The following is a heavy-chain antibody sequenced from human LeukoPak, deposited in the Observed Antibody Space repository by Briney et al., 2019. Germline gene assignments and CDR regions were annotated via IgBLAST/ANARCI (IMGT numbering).Heavy chain of an antibody. Sequence: GGSLRLSCSASGFTFSSYWMSWVRQTTGKGLECVAKIREDGNEKFYVDSVKGRFTISRDNAKNSVYLQMNSLRVEDTAVYFCARDYIGGWNDHWGQRTLVTVSS. D-gene: IGHD3-16*01. J-gene: IGHJ4*02. CDR2: IREDGNEK. CDR1: GFTFSSYW. CDR3: ARDYIGGWNDH. V-gene: IGHV3-7*01.